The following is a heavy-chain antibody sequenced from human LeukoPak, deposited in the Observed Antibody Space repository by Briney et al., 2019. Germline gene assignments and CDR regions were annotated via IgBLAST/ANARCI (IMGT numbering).Heavy chain of an antibody. CDR2: ISYDGSNK. CDR1: GFTFSSYG. J-gene: IGHJ4*02. D-gene: IGHD5-18*01. CDR3: ARDRRVQLWSPAGFDY. Sequence: PGRSLRLSCAASGFTFSSYGMHWVRQAPGKGLEWVAVISYDGSNKYYADSVKGRFTISRDNSKNTLYLQMNSLRAEDTAVYYCARDRRVQLWSPAGFDYWGQGTLVTVSS. V-gene: IGHV3-30*03.